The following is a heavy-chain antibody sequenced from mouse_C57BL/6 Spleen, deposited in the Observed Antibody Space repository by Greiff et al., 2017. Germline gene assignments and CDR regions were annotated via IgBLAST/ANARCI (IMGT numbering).Heavy chain of an antibody. V-gene: IGHV5-9-1*02. D-gene: IGHD2-10*02. J-gene: IGHJ4*01. CDR1: GFTFSSYA. CDR2: ISSGGDYI. CDR3: TRDVWDFPSYYAMDY. Sequence: EVKLVESGEGLVKPGGSLKLSCAASGFTFSSYAMSWVRQTPEKRLEWVAYISSGGDYIYYADTVKGRFTISRDNARNPLYLQMSSLKSEDTAMYYCTRDVWDFPSYYAMDYWGQGTSVTVSS.